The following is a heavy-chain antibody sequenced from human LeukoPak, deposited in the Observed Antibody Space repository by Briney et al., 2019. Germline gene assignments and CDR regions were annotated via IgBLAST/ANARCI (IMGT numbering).Heavy chain of an antibody. Sequence: PSETLSLTCTVSGGSISNYYWSWVRQSPGKGLEWIGYIHYSGSTNYSPSLKSRVTISVDTSKNQFSLKLSSVTAADTAVYYCARDGYIRSYWYFDLWGRGTLVTVSS. CDR1: GGSISNYY. D-gene: IGHD5-24*01. CDR2: IHYSGST. CDR3: ARDGYIRSYWYFDL. V-gene: IGHV4-59*01. J-gene: IGHJ2*01.